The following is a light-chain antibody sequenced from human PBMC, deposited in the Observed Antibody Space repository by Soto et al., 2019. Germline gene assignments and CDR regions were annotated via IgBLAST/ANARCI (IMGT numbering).Light chain of an antibody. CDR2: GAS. CDR3: QQYNDWPPWT. CDR1: RNISGD. V-gene: IGKV3-15*01. Sequence: RVMTQSPATLSMSPGERATLSCRASRNISGDLAWYQHKAGQPPRLLILGASTRAAGIPARFSGRGSGTEFTLTITSLQSEDVAVYYCQQYNDWPPWTFGQGTRVEIK. J-gene: IGKJ1*01.